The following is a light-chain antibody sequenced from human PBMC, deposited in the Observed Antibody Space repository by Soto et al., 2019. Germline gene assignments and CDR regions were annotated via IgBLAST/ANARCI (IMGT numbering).Light chain of an antibody. J-gene: IGKJ1*01. CDR2: QPS. CDR1: QYINTR. Sequence: LIPSDGTLSSYAENRVSVXGRASQYINTRLAWYQHRPGQAPRLLIYQPSIRAAGIPARFSASGSGTDFTLTLRDVHPEGSALYICDQPQTSPRTFAQGTKVDNK. V-gene: IGKV3-11*01. CDR3: DQPQTSPRT.